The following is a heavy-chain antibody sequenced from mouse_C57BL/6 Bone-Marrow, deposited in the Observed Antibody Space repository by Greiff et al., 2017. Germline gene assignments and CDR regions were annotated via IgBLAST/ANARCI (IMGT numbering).Heavy chain of an antibody. J-gene: IGHJ1*03. Sequence: VQLQESGAELVRPGASVKLSCTASGFNIKDDYMHWVKQRTGQGLEWIGEIYPRSGNTYYNEKVKGKATLTADKSSSTAYMELRSLTSEDSAVYFCASGGDYYGSSYFWYFDVWGTGTTVTVSS. CDR3: ASGGDYYGSSYFWYFDV. CDR1: GFNIKDDY. D-gene: IGHD1-1*01. CDR2: IYPRSGNT. V-gene: IGHV1-81*01.